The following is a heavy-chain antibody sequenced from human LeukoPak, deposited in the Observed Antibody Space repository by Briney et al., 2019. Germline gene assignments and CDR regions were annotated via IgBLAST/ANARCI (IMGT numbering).Heavy chain of an antibody. CDR1: GGSISSGSYY. CDR2: IYTSGST. CDR3: ALCTVNGGWLGAFDI. D-gene: IGHD4-17*01. V-gene: IGHV4-61*02. J-gene: IGHJ3*02. Sequence: SQTLSLTCTVSGGSISSGSYYWSWIRQPAGKGLEWIGRIYTSGSTNYNPSLKSRVTISVDTSKNQFSLKLSSVTAADTAVYYCALCTVNGGWLGAFDIWGQGTMVTVSS.